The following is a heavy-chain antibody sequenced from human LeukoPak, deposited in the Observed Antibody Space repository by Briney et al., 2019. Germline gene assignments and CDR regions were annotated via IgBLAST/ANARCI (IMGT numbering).Heavy chain of an antibody. V-gene: IGHV1-2*02. CDR1: GGTFSSYA. CDR3: ARDMDSGPDFFDY. J-gene: IGHJ4*02. Sequence: ASVKVSCKASGGTFSSYAVSWVRLTPGQGLEWMGWINPNSGGTNYAQKFQGRVTMTRDTSISTAYMELSRLRSDDTAVYYCARDMDSGPDFFDYWGLGTLVTVSS. D-gene: IGHD1-26*01. CDR2: INPNSGGT.